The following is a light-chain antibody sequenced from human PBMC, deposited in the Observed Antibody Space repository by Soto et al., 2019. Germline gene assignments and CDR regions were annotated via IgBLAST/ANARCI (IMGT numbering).Light chain of an antibody. Sequence: SSELTQPPSVSVSPGQTASITCSGDKLGDKYACWYQQKPGQSPVLVIYQDSKRPSGIPERFSGSNSGNTATLTISGTQAMDEADYYCQAWDSSTEKVFGGGTQLTVL. J-gene: IGLJ2*01. CDR1: KLGDKY. CDR3: QAWDSSTEKV. V-gene: IGLV3-1*01. CDR2: QDS.